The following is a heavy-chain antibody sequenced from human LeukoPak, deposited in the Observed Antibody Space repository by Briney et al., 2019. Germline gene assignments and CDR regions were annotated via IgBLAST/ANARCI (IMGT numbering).Heavy chain of an antibody. CDR1: GYTFTSYG. J-gene: IGHJ4*02. V-gene: IGHV1-18*01. CDR2: ISAYNGNT. CDR3: ARAPRGRYFDWLLYPGVVLGSPRNYFDY. D-gene: IGHD3-9*01. Sequence: GASVKVSCKASGYTFTSYGISWVRQAPGQGLEWMGWISAYNGNTNYAQKLQGRVTMTTDTSTSTAYMELRSLRSDDTAVYYCARAPRGRYFDWLLYPGVVLGSPRNYFDYWGQGTLVTVSS.